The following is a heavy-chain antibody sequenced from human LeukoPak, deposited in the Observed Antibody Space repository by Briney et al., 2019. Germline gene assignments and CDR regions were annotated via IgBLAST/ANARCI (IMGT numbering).Heavy chain of an antibody. D-gene: IGHD3-16*01. Sequence: ASVKVSCKASGVSFRDYTINWVRQAPGQGLEWMGAIIPISGTTNYAQKFQGRVTMTRDTSISTAYMELSRLRSDDTAVYYCARGGVMVVSTDYWGQGTLVTVSS. V-gene: IGHV1-2*02. CDR2: IIPISGTT. CDR3: ARGGVMVVSTDY. J-gene: IGHJ4*02. CDR1: GVSFRDYT.